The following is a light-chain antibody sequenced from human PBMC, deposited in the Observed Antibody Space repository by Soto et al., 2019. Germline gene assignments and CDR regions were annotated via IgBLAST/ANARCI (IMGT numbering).Light chain of an antibody. CDR1: QSIKTN. CDR3: QQYEDYPIT. CDR2: KAS. J-gene: IGKJ5*01. V-gene: IGKV1-5*03. Sequence: DIQMTQSPSTLSASVGDRVTITCQASQSIKTNLAWYHQKPGKAPNLLIYKASSLQTGVPSRFSGSGSGTEFTLTISSLQPDDIATYYCQQYEDYPITFGQGTRLEIK.